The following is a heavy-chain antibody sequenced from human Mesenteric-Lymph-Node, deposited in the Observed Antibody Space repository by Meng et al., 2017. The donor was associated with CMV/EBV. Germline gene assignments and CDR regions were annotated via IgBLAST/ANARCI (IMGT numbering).Heavy chain of an antibody. CDR3: ARGDHRGGDYVDAFDV. D-gene: IGHD4-17*01. CDR1: GFTFDDYT. J-gene: IGHJ3*01. V-gene: IGHV3-43*01. CDR2: ISGDGGST. Sequence: GGSLRLSCAASGFTFDDYTMHWVRQPPGKGLEWVSLISGDGGSTYYGDSVKGRLTISRDNRKNSLYLQMNSLRTEDTALYYCARGDHRGGDYVDAFDVWGQGTLVTVSS.